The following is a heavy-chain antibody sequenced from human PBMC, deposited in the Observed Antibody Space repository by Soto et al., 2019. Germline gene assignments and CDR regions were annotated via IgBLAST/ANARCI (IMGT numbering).Heavy chain of an antibody. J-gene: IGHJ3*02. Sequence: QVQLVQSGTEVRKPGASVKVSCKASGYTFINYGITWVRQAPGQGLEWMGWITAYNGNTNYAESLQGRVTMTTDTSTSTAYMELRSLRSDDTAVYFCARDDFGGLWRALDMWGQGTMLTVSS. CDR3: ARDDFGGLWRALDM. CDR1: GYTFINYG. V-gene: IGHV1-18*04. CDR2: ITAYNGNT. D-gene: IGHD4-17*01.